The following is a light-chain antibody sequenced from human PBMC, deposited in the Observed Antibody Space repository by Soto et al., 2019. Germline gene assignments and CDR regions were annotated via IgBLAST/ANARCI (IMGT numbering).Light chain of an antibody. J-gene: IGKJ5*01. Sequence: DTRMTQSPSTLSASVVDRVTITCAASKSISRWSGQYQQQPGTPPKPLIYDASTLRSGVPSRCSGGGSGKEFTLTISSLQPDYVATYYCQQYNTSSTFGQGTRLEIK. CDR2: DAS. CDR1: KSISRW. V-gene: IGKV1-5*01. CDR3: QQYNTSST.